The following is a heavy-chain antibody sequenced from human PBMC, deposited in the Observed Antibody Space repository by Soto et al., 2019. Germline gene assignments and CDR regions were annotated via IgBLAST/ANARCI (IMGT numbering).Heavy chain of an antibody. J-gene: IGHJ4*02. Sequence: EVQLLESGGDLVQPGGSLRLSCAASGFTFSNYAMNWVRQAPGKGLEWVSTISGSGGSTYYADSVKGRFTISRDNSKNTLYLQMNSLRGGDTAVYYCAKGTVGGTRSAFDYWGQGTLVTVSS. D-gene: IGHD1-26*01. V-gene: IGHV3-23*01. CDR2: ISGSGGST. CDR3: AKGTVGGTRSAFDY. CDR1: GFTFSNYA.